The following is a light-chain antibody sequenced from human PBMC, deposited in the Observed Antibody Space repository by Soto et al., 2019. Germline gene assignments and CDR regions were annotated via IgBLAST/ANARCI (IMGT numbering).Light chain of an antibody. CDR3: CSYAGYYTHYV. V-gene: IGLV2-11*01. J-gene: IGLJ1*01. CDR2: DVT. Sequence: QSVLAQPRSVSGSPGQSVTISCTGTSSDVGGYDYVSWYQQHPGKAPKLMISDVTKRPSGVPDRFSGSKSGNTASLTISGLQAEDEADYYCCSYAGYYTHYVFXTGTNVTVL. CDR1: SSDVGGYDY.